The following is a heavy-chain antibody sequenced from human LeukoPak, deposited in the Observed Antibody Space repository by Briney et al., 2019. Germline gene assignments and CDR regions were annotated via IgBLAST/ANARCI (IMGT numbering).Heavy chain of an antibody. D-gene: IGHD5-18*01. V-gene: IGHV5-51*01. CDR2: IWPADSDT. CDR3: ARPVDTAMAVDY. CDR1: GYSFTTYW. J-gene: IGHJ4*02. Sequence: GESLKISCKASGYSFTTYWIGWVRQMPGKGLEWMGIIWPADSDTRYSPSFQGQVTISADKSISTAYLQWSSLKASDTAMYYCARPVDTAMAVDYWGQGTLVTVSS.